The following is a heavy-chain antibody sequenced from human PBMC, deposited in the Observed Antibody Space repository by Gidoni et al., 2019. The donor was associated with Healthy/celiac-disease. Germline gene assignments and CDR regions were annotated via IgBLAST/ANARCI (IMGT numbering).Heavy chain of an antibody. CDR2: INHSGST. CDR3: ARPPRRAGRANNWFDP. CDR1: GGSFSGYY. J-gene: IGHJ5*02. V-gene: IGHV4-34*01. D-gene: IGHD3-10*01. Sequence: QVQLQQWGAGLLKPSETLSLTCAVYGGSFSGYYWSWIRQPPGKGLEWIGEINHSGSTNYNPSLKSRVTISVDTSKNQFSLKLSSVTAADTAVYYCARPPRRAGRANNWFDPWGQGTLVTVSS.